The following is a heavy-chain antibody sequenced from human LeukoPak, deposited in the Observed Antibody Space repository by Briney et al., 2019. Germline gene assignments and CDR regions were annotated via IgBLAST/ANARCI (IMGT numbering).Heavy chain of an antibody. Sequence: GGSLRLSCAASGFTFSSYAMSWVRQAPGKGLEWVSAISGSGGSTYYADSVKGRFTISRDNSKNTLYLQMNSLRAEDTAVYYCAKSGGGWLQFLGVYYFDYWGQGTLVTVSS. J-gene: IGHJ4*02. D-gene: IGHD5-24*01. CDR1: GFTFSSYA. V-gene: IGHV3-23*01. CDR2: ISGSGGST. CDR3: AKSGGGWLQFLGVYYFDY.